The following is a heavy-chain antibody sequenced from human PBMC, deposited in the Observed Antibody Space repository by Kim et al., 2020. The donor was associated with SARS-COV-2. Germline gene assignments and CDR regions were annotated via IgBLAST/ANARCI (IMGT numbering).Heavy chain of an antibody. V-gene: IGHV1-2*02. J-gene: IGHJ5*02. Sequence: GGTNYAQKFQGRVTMTRDTSISTAYMELSRLRSDDTAVYYCARDHDWFDPWGQGTLVTVSS. CDR3: ARDHDWFDP. CDR2: GGT.